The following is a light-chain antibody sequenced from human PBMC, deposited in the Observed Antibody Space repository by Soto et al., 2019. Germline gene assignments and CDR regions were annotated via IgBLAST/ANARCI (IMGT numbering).Light chain of an antibody. J-gene: IGLJ1*01. V-gene: IGLV2-14*01. CDR1: SSDVGAYNY. CDR3: TSFTTTSTYV. CDR2: EVN. Sequence: QSALTQPASVSGSPGQSITISCTGTSSDVGAYNYVSWYQQHPGKAPKLMIYEVNNRPSGVSNRFSGSKSGNTASLTISGLQAEDEADYYCTSFTTTSTYVVGTGTKVTVL.